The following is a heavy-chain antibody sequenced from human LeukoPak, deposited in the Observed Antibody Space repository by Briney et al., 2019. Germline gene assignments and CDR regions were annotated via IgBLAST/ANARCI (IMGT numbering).Heavy chain of an antibody. V-gene: IGHV3-48*02. Sequence: PGGSLRLSYASSGFTFSAYHMNWVRQAPGKGLEWISFISSDSGTLYYADSVKGRFTISRDNAANSLYLQMNNLRDEDTAVYYCARRDPFDYWGQGTMVTVSS. CDR1: GFTFSAYH. CDR2: ISSDSGTL. CDR3: ARRDPFDY. J-gene: IGHJ4*02.